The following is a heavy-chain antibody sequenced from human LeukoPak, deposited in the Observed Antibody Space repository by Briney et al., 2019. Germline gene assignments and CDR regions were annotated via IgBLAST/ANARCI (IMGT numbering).Heavy chain of an antibody. CDR1: GYTFTGYY. D-gene: IGHD2-8*01. Sequence: GASVKVSCKASGYTFTGYYMHWVRQAPGQGLEWMGWINPNSGGTNYAQKFQGRVTMTRDTSISTAYMELSRLRSDDTAVYYCAREDCTNGVCYISDYWGQGTLVTDSS. J-gene: IGHJ4*02. V-gene: IGHV1-2*02. CDR3: AREDCTNGVCYISDY. CDR2: INPNSGGT.